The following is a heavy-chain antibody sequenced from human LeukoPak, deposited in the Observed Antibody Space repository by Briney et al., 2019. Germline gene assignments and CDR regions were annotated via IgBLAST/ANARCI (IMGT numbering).Heavy chain of an antibody. CDR1: GFTFSSYT. J-gene: IGHJ4*02. V-gene: IGHV3-23*01. CDR3: VTRLQNHFDY. CDR2: VSDGARNT. D-gene: IGHD5-24*01. Sequence: GGSLRLSCATSGFTFSSYTMNWVRQIPGKGLEWVSTVSDGARNTHYADSVKGGFTISRDVSLNRVYLQMNSLRAEDTAIYYCVTRLQNHFDYWGQGTQVTVSS.